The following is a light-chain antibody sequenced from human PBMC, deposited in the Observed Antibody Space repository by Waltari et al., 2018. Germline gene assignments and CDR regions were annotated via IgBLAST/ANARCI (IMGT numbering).Light chain of an antibody. CDR2: DVN. V-gene: IGLV2-11*01. CDR1: SGDVGGYDL. J-gene: IGLJ2*01. Sequence: QSALTQPRSVSGSPGQSVTIPCTGTSGDVGGYDLLSCYQQHPGKAPTHLIYDVNKRPSGVPDRFSGSKSGNTASLTIAGLQAEDETDYYCCSYAGTYTFVLFGGGTRLTVL. CDR3: CSYAGTYTFVL.